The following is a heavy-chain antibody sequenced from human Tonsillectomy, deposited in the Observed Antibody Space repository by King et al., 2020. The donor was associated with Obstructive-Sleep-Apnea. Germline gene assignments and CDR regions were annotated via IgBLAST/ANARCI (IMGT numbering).Heavy chain of an antibody. CDR3: ARDIGGGYPLHYFDF. V-gene: IGHV4-59*01. CDR2: IYYSGRT. CDR1: VGSISPYY. Sequence: QLQESGPGLVKPSETLSLTCTVSVGSISPYYWNWIRQPPGKGLEWIGYIYYSGRTSYNPSLKSRVTISLDMSENLVSLRLPAVTSADTAVYYCARDIGGGYPLHYFDFWGQGTLVTVSS. J-gene: IGHJ4*02. D-gene: IGHD6-19*01.